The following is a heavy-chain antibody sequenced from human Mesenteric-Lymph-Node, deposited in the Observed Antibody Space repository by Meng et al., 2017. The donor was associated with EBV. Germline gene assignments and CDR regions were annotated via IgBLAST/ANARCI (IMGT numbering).Heavy chain of an antibody. CDR1: GGSVSGYD. V-gene: IGHV4-34*01. CDR3: ARGYGSGHL. CDR2: NNHSGST. J-gene: IGHJ4*02. D-gene: IGHD3-10*01. Sequence: QVQLQQWGGGLLQPSETMYLTCAVYGGSVSGYDWSWIRQPPGKGLEWIGENNHSGSTNYNPSLKSRVTISVDTSKNQFSLKLSSVTAADTAVYYCARGYGSGHLWGQGTLVTVSS.